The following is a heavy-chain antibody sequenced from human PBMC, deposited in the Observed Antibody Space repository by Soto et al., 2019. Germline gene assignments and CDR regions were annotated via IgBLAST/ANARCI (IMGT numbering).Heavy chain of an antibody. Sequence: QVQLVESGGGVVQPGRSLRLSCEASGFTFKSYGMHWVRQAPGKGLEWVAVVWYDGTNKKYADSVKGRFNIYRDNSKNTLYLQMDSLRAEDTGIYYCARGGYSSSWYRLEAYVFVYWGQGSLVTVSS. CDR3: ARGGYSSSWYRLEAYVFVY. D-gene: IGHD6-13*01. V-gene: IGHV3-33*01. CDR1: GFTFKSYG. CDR2: VWYDGTNK. J-gene: IGHJ4*02.